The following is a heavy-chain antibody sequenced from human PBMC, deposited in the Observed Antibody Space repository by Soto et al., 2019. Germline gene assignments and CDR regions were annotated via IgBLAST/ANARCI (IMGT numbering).Heavy chain of an antibody. CDR1: GFSLSTSGVS. D-gene: IGHD6-13*01. J-gene: IGHJ4*02. CDR2: IYRDDAK. CDR3: AHRPDRSWFYYFDD. Sequence: YGPTLVNPTPTLTLTCTFSGFSLSTSGVSVRSIRPPPGKALEGLALIYRDDAKRYRPSLKSRLTTTHDTSKNQVVLTMTNMDPVDTATYYCAHRPDRSWFYYFDDWGQGTRVTVSS. V-gene: IGHV2-5*02.